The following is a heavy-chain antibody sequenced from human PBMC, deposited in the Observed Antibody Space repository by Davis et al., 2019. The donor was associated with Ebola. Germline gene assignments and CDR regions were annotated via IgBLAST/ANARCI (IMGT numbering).Heavy chain of an antibody. CDR1: GFTFSGSA. Sequence: GESLKISCAASGFTFSGSAMHWVRQASGKGLEWVGRIRSKANSYATAYAASVKGRFTISRDNSKNTLYLQMNSLRAEDTAVYYCAKDGGLIVVVNYYFDYWGQGTLVTVSS. V-gene: IGHV3-73*01. J-gene: IGHJ4*02. D-gene: IGHD3-22*01. CDR3: AKDGGLIVVVNYYFDY. CDR2: IRSKANSYAT.